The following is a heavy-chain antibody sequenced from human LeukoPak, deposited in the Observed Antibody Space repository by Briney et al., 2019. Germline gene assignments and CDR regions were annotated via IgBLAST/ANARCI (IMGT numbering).Heavy chain of an antibody. CDR2: INHSGST. V-gene: IGHV4-34*01. D-gene: IGHD5-18*01. CDR1: GFTFSSCA. CDR3: ARVMSYVNTAMVRGYYFDY. J-gene: IGHJ4*02. Sequence: GSLRLSCAASGFTFSSCAMHWVRQAPGKGLEWIGEINHSGSTYYNPSLKSRVTISVDTSKNQFSLKLNSVTAADTAVYYCARVMSYVNTAMVRGYYFDYWGQGTLVTASS.